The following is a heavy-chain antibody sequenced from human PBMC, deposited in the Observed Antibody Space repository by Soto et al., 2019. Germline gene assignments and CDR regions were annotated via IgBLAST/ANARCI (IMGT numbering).Heavy chain of an antibody. J-gene: IGHJ4*02. CDR2: IYPSDSDT. V-gene: IGHV5-51*01. CDR1: GYNFAGYW. D-gene: IGHD3-3*01. Sequence: PGESLKISCKGSGYNFAGYWIAWVRQMPGKGLELMGIIYPSDSDTRYRPSFQGQVTISADKSISSAYLQWSSLRASDTAMYYWARGGVSTRTFDYWGQGTPVTVS. CDR3: ARGGVSTRTFDY.